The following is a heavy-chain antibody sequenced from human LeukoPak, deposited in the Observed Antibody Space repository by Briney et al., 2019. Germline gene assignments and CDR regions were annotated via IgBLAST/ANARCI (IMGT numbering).Heavy chain of an antibody. CDR2: ISSSSSTI. Sequence: PGGSLRLSCAASGFTFSSYSMNWVRQAPGKGLEWVSYISSSSSTIYYADSVEGRFTISRDNAKNSLYLQMNSLRAENTAVYYCARDMITFGGVIVSSFDYWGQGTLVTVSS. CDR1: GFTFSSYS. CDR3: ARDMITFGGVIVSSFDY. J-gene: IGHJ4*02. D-gene: IGHD3-16*02. V-gene: IGHV3-48*01.